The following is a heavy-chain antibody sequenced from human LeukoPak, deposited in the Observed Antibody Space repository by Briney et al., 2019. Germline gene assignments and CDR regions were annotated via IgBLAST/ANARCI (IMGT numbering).Heavy chain of an antibody. D-gene: IGHD2-21*01. Sequence: SGPALANPTHTLTLTCTFSGFSRSTSAMCVSWIRDRPVKALEWIARIDWDDGEHFSPSLMTRLTISKHTSKNQVVLTMTNMDSVDTATYYCARVISGEGMDVWGQGTTVTVSS. CDR3: ARVISGEGMDV. CDR2: IDWDDGE. J-gene: IGHJ6*02. CDR1: GFSRSTSAMC. V-gene: IGHV2-70*10.